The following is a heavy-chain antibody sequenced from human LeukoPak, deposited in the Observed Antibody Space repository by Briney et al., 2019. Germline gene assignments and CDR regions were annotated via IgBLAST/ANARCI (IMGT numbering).Heavy chain of an antibody. CDR1: GGSISSGSYY. D-gene: IGHD4-11*01. CDR3: ARARIDYSNYGSLDY. Sequence: PSETLSLTCTVSGGSISSGSYYWSWIRQPAGKGLEWIGRIYTSGSTNYNPSLKSRVTISVDTSKNQFSLKLSSVTAADTAVYYCARARIDYSNYGSLDYWGQGTLVTVSS. V-gene: IGHV4-61*02. J-gene: IGHJ4*02. CDR2: IYTSGST.